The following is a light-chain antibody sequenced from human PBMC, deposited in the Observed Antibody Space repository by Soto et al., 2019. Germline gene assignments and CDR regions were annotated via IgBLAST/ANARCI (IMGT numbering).Light chain of an antibody. CDR1: QSVSTY. CDR2: ADS. Sequence: EIVLTQSPATLSLSPGERATLPCRASQSVSTYLAWYQQKPGQAPRLLIYADSNRATGIPARFSGSGSGTDFTLTISSLEPEDFAVYYCQQRSNWPITFGQGTRLEIK. CDR3: QQRSNWPIT. V-gene: IGKV3-11*01. J-gene: IGKJ5*01.